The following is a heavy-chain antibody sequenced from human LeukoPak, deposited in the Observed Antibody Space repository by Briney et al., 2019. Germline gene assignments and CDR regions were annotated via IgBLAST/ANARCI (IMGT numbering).Heavy chain of an antibody. Sequence: HPGGFLRLSCAASGFTFNSYWMHWVRQAPGKGLVWVSRIDEDGKTIDYADSVKGRFTISRDNAKDTLYLQMSSLRDEDTAVYYCVSDLCGGDDQWGRGTLVTVSS. CDR1: GFTFNSYW. J-gene: IGHJ5*02. CDR2: IDEDGKTI. D-gene: IGHD3-3*01. CDR3: VSDLCGGDDQ. V-gene: IGHV3-74*01.